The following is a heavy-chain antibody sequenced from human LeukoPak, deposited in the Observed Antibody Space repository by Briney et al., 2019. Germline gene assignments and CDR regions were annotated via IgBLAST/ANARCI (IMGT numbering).Heavy chain of an antibody. CDR2: ISAYNGNT. CDR1: GYTFTSYG. Sequence: ASVKVSCKASGYTFTSYGISWVRQAPGQGLEWMGWISAYNGNTNYAQKLQGRVTMTTDTSTSTAYMELSSLRSEDTAVYYCARAEVVPAAIVGHHAFDIWGQGTMVTVSS. CDR3: ARAEVVPAAIVGHHAFDI. V-gene: IGHV1-18*01. D-gene: IGHD2-2*01. J-gene: IGHJ3*02.